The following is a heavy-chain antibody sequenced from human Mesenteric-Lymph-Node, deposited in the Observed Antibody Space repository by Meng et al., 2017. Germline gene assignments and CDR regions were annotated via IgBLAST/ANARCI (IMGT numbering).Heavy chain of an antibody. J-gene: IGHJ4*02. V-gene: IGHV1-46*01. Sequence: ASVKVSCKASGYSFTSYYIHWVRQAPGQGLEWMGVINPNGGYRMYAQSFQGRVTVTRDTSPNTVYMELTSLRTEDKAVYYCARFTSYDRSGYYTRYFDYWGQGTLVTVSS. D-gene: IGHD3-22*01. CDR3: ARFTSYDRSGYYTRYFDY. CDR2: INPNGGYR. CDR1: GYSFTSYY.